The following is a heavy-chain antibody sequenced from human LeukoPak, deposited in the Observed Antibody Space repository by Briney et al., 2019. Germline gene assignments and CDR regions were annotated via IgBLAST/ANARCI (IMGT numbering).Heavy chain of an antibody. V-gene: IGHV1-8*01. CDR3: ARGPYCSSSSCYYGAELAAEYFHH. CDR2: MNPNRGNT. D-gene: IGHD2-2*01. J-gene: IGHJ1*01. CDR1: GYTFTSYY. Sequence: SVTVSRKASGYTFTSYYIKWVGQATRQGVEWMGWMNPNRGNTGYEQKCQGRVTMTRNTSISTAYMEMSSVRSEDTAVYYCARGPYCSSSSCYYGAELAAEYFHHWGQGTLVTVSS.